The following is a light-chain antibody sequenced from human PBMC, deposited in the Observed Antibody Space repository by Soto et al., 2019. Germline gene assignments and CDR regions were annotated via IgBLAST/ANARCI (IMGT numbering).Light chain of an antibody. CDR1: QNINNW. CDR2: RAS. Sequence: DIQMTQSPSTLSASVGDRVTITCRASQNINNWLAWYQQKPGKAPKLLIYRASSLENGVPSRFSGRGSGTDFIFTITSLQPEDFATYYCQQYSSDSTFGQGTKVEIK. J-gene: IGKJ1*01. CDR3: QQYSSDST. V-gene: IGKV1-5*03.